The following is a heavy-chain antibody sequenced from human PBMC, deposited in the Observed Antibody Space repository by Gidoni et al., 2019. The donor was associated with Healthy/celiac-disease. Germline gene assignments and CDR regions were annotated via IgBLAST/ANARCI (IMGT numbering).Heavy chain of an antibody. J-gene: IGHJ4*02. D-gene: IGHD1-26*01. V-gene: IGHV3-72*01. CDR1: GFIFSDPY. Sequence: EVQPVESGGGLVQPGGSLRLACSAPGFIFSDPYLDWVRQAPGKGLEWVGRIRNKANSDTTEYAASVKGRFTISRDDSKNSLFLQMNSLKTEDTAVYYCVASRGSGSYSQSYLDYWGQGTLVTVSS. CDR2: IRNKANSDTT. CDR3: VASRGSGSYSQSYLDY.